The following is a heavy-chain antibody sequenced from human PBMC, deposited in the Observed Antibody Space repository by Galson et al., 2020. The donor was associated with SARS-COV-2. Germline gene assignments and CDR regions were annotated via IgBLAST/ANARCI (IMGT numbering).Heavy chain of an antibody. CDR3: ARLTVTMIDGEYPYYFKY. V-gene: IGHV4-30-4*01. CDR2: IYYSGST. Sequence: SETLSLTCTVSGGSISSGDYYWNWIRQPPGKGLEWIGYIYYSGSTYYNPSLKSRVTISVDTSKNQFSLKLSSVTAADTAVYYCARLTVTMIDGEYPYYFKYWGQGTLVTVSS. CDR1: GGSISSGDYY. D-gene: IGHD3-22*01. J-gene: IGHJ4*02.